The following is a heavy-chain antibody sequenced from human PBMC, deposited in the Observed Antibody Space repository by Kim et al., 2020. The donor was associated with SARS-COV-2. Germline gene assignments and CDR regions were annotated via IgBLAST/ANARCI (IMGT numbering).Heavy chain of an antibody. CDR1: GGSISSYY. J-gene: IGHJ4*02. V-gene: IGHV4-59*13. D-gene: IGHD5-12*01. Sequence: SETLSLTCTVSGGSISSYYWSWIRQPPGKGLEWIGYIYYSGSTNYNPSLKSRVTKSVDTSKNQFSLKLSSVTAADTAVYYCAILPRYSGYLDYWGQGTLVTVSS. CDR2: IYYSGST. CDR3: AILPRYSGYLDY.